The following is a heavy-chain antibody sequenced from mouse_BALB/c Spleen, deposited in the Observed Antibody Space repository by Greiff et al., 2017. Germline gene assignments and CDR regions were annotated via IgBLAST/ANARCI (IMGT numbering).Heavy chain of an antibody. Sequence: EVQRVESGGGLVKPGGSLKLSCAASGFTFSSYAMSWVRQTPEKRLEWVASISSGGSTYYPDSVKGRFTISRDNARNILYLQMSSLRSEDTAMYYCARGQDYYRYDKALYWYFDVWGAGTTVTFSS. V-gene: IGHV5-6-5*01. D-gene: IGHD2-14*01. CDR2: ISSGGST. CDR1: GFTFSSYA. CDR3: ARGQDYYRYDKALYWYFDV. J-gene: IGHJ1*01.